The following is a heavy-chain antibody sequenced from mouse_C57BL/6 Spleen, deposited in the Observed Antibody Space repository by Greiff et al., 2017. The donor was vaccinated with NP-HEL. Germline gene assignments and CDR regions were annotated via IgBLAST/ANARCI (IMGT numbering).Heavy chain of an antibody. CDR3: ASDFTTVPWFAY. J-gene: IGHJ3*01. D-gene: IGHD1-1*01. Sequence: EVKLMESGEGLVKPGGSLKLSCAASGFTFSSYAMSWVRQTPEKRLEWVAYISSGGDYIYYADTVKGRFTISRDNAKNTLFLQMTSLSSEDTAMYYCASDFTTVPWFAYWGQGTLVTVSA. CDR1: GFTFSSYA. CDR2: ISSGGDYI. V-gene: IGHV5S21*01.